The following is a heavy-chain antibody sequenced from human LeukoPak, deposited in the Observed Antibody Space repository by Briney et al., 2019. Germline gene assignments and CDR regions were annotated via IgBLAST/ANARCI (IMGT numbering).Heavy chain of an antibody. J-gene: IGHJ6*02. Sequence: GGSLRLSCAASGFTFDDYAMHWVRQTPGKGLEWVSGISWNSGSIDYADSVKGRFTISRDNAKNSLYLQMNSLRAEDTAVYYCARDRQQPEGGMDVWGQGTTVTVSS. CDR3: ARDRQQPEGGMDV. CDR1: GFTFDDYA. D-gene: IGHD6-13*01. CDR2: ISWNSGSI. V-gene: IGHV3-9*01.